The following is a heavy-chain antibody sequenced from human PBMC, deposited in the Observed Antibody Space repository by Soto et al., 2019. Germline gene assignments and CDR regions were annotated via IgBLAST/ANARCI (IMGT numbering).Heavy chain of an antibody. J-gene: IGHJ4*02. Sequence: LRLSCAASGFTFSSYAMSWVRQAPGKGLEWVSAISGSGGSTYYADSVKGRFTISRDNSKNTLYLQMNSLRAEDTAVYYCATINYDFWSGDRGYFDYWGQGTLVTVSS. CDR2: ISGSGGST. CDR3: ATINYDFWSGDRGYFDY. CDR1: GFTFSSYA. D-gene: IGHD3-3*01. V-gene: IGHV3-23*01.